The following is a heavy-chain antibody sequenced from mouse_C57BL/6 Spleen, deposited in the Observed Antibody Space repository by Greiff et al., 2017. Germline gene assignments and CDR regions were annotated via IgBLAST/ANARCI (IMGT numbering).Heavy chain of an antibody. D-gene: IGHD1-1*01. CDR2: IYPNSGGT. CDR3: ARGGITTVPFDY. V-gene: IGHV1-72*01. CDR1: GYTFTSYW. J-gene: IGHJ2*01. Sequence: QVQLQQPGAELVKPGASVKLSCKASGYTFTSYWMHWVKQRPGRGLEWIGRIYPNSGGTKYNEKFKSKATLTVDKPSSTAYMQLSSRTSEYSAVYYCARGGITTVPFDYWGQGTTLTVSS.